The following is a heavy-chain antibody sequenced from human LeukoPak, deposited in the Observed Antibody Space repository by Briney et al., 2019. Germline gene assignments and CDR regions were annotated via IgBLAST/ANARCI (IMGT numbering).Heavy chain of an antibody. D-gene: IGHD4-17*01. CDR3: ARGGGSVTRKDYYYGMDV. Sequence: GVFLRLSCAASGFTFSSYSMNWVRQAPGKGLEWVAYISSSSSTIYYADSVKGRCTISRDNAKNSLYLQMNSLRAEDTAVYYCARGGGSVTRKDYYYGMDVWGQGTTVTVSS. J-gene: IGHJ6*02. CDR1: GFTFSSYS. V-gene: IGHV3-48*01. CDR2: ISSSSSTI.